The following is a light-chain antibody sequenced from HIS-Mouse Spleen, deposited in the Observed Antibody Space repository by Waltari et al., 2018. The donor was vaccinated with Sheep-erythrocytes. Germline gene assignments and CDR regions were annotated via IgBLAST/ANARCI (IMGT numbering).Light chain of an antibody. CDR3: AAWDDSLSGWV. V-gene: IGLV1-47*01. CDR1: SSNIGSNY. CDR2: RNN. J-gene: IGLJ3*02. Sequence: QSVLTQPPSASGTPGQRVTISCSGSSSNIGSNYVYWYQQLPGTAPKLLIYRNNQRPSGVPDLCSGSKSGTSASLAISGLRSEDEADYYCAAWDDSLSGWVFGGGTKLTVL.